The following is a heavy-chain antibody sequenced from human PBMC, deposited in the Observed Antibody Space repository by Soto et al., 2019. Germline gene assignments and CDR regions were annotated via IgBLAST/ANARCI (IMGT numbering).Heavy chain of an antibody. J-gene: IGHJ4*02. V-gene: IGHV4-34*01. D-gene: IGHD6-19*01. CDR3: ARKRSSGWYFDY. CDR2: INHSGST. CDR1: GGSFSGYY. Sequence: SETLSLTCAVHGGSFSGYYWSWIRQPPGKGLEWIGEINHSGSTNYNPSLKSRVTISVDTSKNQFSLKLSSVTAADTAVYYCARKRSSGWYFDYWGQGTLVTVSS.